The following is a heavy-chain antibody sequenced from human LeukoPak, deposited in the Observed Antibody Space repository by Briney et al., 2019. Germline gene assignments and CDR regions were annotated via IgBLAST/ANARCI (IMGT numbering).Heavy chain of an antibody. V-gene: IGHV4-30-4*01. CDR1: GGSISSGDYY. CDR2: IYYSGST. Sequence: SETLSLTCTVSGGSISSGDYYWSWIRQPPGKGLEWIGYIYYSGSTYYSPSLKSRVTISVDTSKNQFSLKLSSVTAADTAVYYCARGPSRITGTTMAWFDPWGQGTLVTVSS. D-gene: IGHD1-7*01. CDR3: ARGPSRITGTTMAWFDP. J-gene: IGHJ5*02.